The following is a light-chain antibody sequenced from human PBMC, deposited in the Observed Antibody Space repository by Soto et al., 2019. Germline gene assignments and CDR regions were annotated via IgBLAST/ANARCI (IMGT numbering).Light chain of an antibody. J-gene: IGKJ2*01. CDR3: QQYGSSPRT. Sequence: IVLTPSPGTLSLSPGERATLSCRASQSVSSSYLAWYQQKRGQPPRLLIYGASSRATGTPGRFSGSGSGTDFTLTITRLEPEDFAVYYCQQYGSSPRTFGQGTKVDIK. CDR1: QSVSSSY. V-gene: IGKV3-20*01. CDR2: GAS.